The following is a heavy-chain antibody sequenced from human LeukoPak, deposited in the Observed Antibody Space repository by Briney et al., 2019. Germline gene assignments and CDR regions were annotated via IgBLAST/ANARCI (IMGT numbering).Heavy chain of an antibody. CDR3: ARDRRQQLENWFDP. CDR1: GGTFSSYA. CDR2: IIPIFGTS. J-gene: IGHJ5*02. Sequence: ASVKVSCKASGGTFSSYAINWVRQAPGQGLEWMGGIIPIFGTSNYAQKFQGRVTITADESTSTAYMELSSLRSEDTAVYYCARDRRQQLENWFDPWGQGTLVTVSS. V-gene: IGHV1-69*13. D-gene: IGHD6-13*01.